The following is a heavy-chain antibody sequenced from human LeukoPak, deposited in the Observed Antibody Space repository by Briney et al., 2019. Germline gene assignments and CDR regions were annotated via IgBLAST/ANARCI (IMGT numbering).Heavy chain of an antibody. CDR1: GFTFSSYW. Sequence: PGGSLRLSCAASGFTFSSYWMSWVRQAPGKGLEWVANIKQDGSEKYYMDSVKGRFTISRDNSKNTLYLQMNSLRAEDTAVYYCARVPPDYYYYYMDVWGKGTTVTISS. CDR2: IKQDGSEK. CDR3: ARVPPDYYYYYMDV. J-gene: IGHJ6*03. V-gene: IGHV3-7*03.